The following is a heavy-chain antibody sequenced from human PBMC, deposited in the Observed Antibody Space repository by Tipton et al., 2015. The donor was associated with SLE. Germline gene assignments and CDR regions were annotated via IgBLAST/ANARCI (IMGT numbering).Heavy chain of an antibody. CDR1: GGPISSSSYY. CDR3: ASRVGGYYYMDV. J-gene: IGHJ6*03. V-gene: IGHV4-39*07. Sequence: TLSLTCTVSGGPISSSSYYWGWIRQPPGKGLEWIGSIYYSGSTYYNPSLKSRVTISVDTSKNQFSLKLSSVTAADTAVYYCASRVGGYYYMDVWGKGTTVTVSS. CDR2: IYYSGST.